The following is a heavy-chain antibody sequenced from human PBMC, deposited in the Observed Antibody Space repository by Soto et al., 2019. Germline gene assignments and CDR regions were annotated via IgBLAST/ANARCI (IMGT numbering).Heavy chain of an antibody. V-gene: IGHV3-33*01. D-gene: IGHD3-10*01. CDR3: ARDGTLWFGELTPNWYFDL. Sequence: QVQLVESGGGVVQPGRSLRLSCAASGFTFSSYGMHWVRQAPGKGLEWVAVIWYDGSNKYYADSVKGRFTISRDNSKNTRYLQMNSLRAEDTAVYYCARDGTLWFGELTPNWYFDLWGRGTLVTVSS. CDR1: GFTFSSYG. CDR2: IWYDGSNK. J-gene: IGHJ2*01.